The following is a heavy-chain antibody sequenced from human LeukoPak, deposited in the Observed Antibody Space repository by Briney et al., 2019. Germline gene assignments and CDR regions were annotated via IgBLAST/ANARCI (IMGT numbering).Heavy chain of an antibody. V-gene: IGHV5-51*01. CDR1: GYSFTSYR. Sequence: GESLKISCKASGYSFTSYRIAWVRQMPGKGLEWMGIINPADSDTRYSLSIQGQVTISADRSISTAYLQWSSLKASDTAMYYCARGEGGYNYAFWGQGTLVSVSS. CDR3: ARGEGGYNYAF. J-gene: IGHJ4*02. D-gene: IGHD5-24*01. CDR2: INPADSDT.